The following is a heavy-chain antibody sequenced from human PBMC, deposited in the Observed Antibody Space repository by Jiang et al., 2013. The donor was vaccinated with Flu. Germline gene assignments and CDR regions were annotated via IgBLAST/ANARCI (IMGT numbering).Heavy chain of an antibody. Sequence: GSGLVKPSQTLSLTCTVSGGSISSGGYYWSWIRQHPGKGLEWIGSIYYSGSTYYNPSLKSRVTISVDTSKNQFSLKLSSVTAADTAVYYCARDGGGAENPPKFDYWGQGTLVTVSS. CDR3: ARDGGGAENPPKFDY. CDR1: GGSISSGGYY. V-gene: IGHV4-31*03. CDR2: IYYSGST. D-gene: IGHD3-16*01. J-gene: IGHJ4*02.